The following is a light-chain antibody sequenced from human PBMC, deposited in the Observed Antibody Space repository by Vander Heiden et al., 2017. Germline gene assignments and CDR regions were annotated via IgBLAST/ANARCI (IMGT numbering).Light chain of an antibody. CDR2: DFS. CDR3: CSYTTSSTRNWV. Sequence: QSALTQPASVSGSPGQSITISCTGTSSDVGGYHYVSWYQQHPGKAPNLMIYDFSNRHSGVSNRFSCSKSGNTASLTISGLQAEDEADDYCCSYTTSSTRNWVFGGGTKLTIL. V-gene: IGLV2-14*01. CDR1: SSDVGGYHY. J-gene: IGLJ3*02.